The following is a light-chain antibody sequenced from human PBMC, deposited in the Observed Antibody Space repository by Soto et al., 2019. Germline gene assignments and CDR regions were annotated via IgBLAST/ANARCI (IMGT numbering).Light chain of an antibody. V-gene: IGKV2-28*01. Sequence: DIVLTQSPLSLPVTPGEPASISCRSSQSLLHSNGYTYLDWYLQKPGQSPQLLIYLASNRAPGVPDRFSGSGSGTDFTLKISRVEAEDVGVYYCMQAVQTPFTFGPGTKVDIK. CDR3: MQAVQTPFT. CDR1: QSLLHSNGYTY. J-gene: IGKJ3*01. CDR2: LAS.